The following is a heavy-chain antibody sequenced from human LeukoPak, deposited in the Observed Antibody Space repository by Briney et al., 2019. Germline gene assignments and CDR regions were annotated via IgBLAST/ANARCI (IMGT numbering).Heavy chain of an antibody. Sequence: GESLKISCKGSGYSFTSYWIGWVRQMPGKGLEWMGIIYPGDSDTRHSPSFQGQVTISADKSISTAYLQWSSLKASDTAMYYCARQTIVVPAAIHFDYWGQGTLVTVSS. CDR1: GYSFTSYW. V-gene: IGHV5-51*01. J-gene: IGHJ4*02. D-gene: IGHD2-2*02. CDR3: ARQTIVVPAAIHFDY. CDR2: IYPGDSDT.